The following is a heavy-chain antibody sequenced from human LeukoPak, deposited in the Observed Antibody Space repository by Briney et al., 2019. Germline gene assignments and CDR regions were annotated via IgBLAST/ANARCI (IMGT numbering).Heavy chain of an antibody. D-gene: IGHD3-16*01. CDR3: ARGGGLDV. V-gene: IGHV3-7*03. J-gene: IGHJ6*02. CDR2: INHNGNVN. CDR1: GFTFSSYW. Sequence: GGSLRLSCTASGFTFSSYWMNWARQAPGKGLEWVASINHNGNVNYYVDSVTGRFTISRDNAKNSLYLQMSNLRAEDTAVYFCARGGGLDVWGQGATVTVSS.